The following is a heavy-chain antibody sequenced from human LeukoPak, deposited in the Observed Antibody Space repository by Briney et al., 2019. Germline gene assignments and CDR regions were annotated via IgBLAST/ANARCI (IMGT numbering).Heavy chain of an antibody. V-gene: IGHV4-34*01. Sequence: PSETLSLTCGVSGTSFTSYYWSWMRQTPGKGLEGIGEVNHSGYTNMNPSLKSRVTISVDTSKNQFYIMMTSVTAADTAVYFCARMTTGHDYWGQGTLVTVSS. CDR2: VNHSGYT. CDR1: GTSFTSYY. D-gene: IGHD4-17*01. CDR3: ARMTTGHDY. J-gene: IGHJ4*02.